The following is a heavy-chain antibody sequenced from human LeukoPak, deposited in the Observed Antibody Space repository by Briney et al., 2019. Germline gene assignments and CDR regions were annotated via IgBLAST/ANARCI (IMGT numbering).Heavy chain of an antibody. D-gene: IGHD4-17*01. CDR1: HFIVSSNY. J-gene: IGHJ4*02. CDR2: IHSGGST. V-gene: IGHV3-53*01. Sequence: GGSLRLSCAASHFIVSSNYMSWVRQAPGKGLEWVSVIHSGGSTSYVDSVKGRFTISRDNSKNTVYLQMNSLRAEDTAVYYCAKSPTTVTTWGFDYWGQGTLVTVSS. CDR3: AKSPTTVTTWGFDY.